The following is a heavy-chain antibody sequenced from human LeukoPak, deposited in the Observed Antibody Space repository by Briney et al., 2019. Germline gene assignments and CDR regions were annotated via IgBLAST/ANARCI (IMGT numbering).Heavy chain of an antibody. Sequence: SETLSLTCTVSGGSISSGSSYWGWIRQPPGKGLEWIGSIYYSGSTYYHPSLKSRVTISVDTSKNQFSLRLSSVTAADTAVYYCARLWGSPYAFDIWGQGTMVTVSS. D-gene: IGHD3-16*01. J-gene: IGHJ3*02. CDR2: IYYSGST. CDR3: ARLWGSPYAFDI. CDR1: GGSISSGSSY. V-gene: IGHV4-39*01.